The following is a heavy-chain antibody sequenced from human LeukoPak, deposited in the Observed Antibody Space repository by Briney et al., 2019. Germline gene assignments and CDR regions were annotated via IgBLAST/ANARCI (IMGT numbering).Heavy chain of an antibody. D-gene: IGHD3-22*01. J-gene: IGHJ4*02. V-gene: IGHV3-21*01. CDR3: ARDQEDLGSGYSTFDY. Sequence: GGSLRLSCAASGFTFSSYSMNWVRQAPGKGLEWVSSISSSSSYIYYADSVKGRFTISRDNAKNSLYLQMNSLRAEDTAVYYCARDQEDLGSGYSTFDYWGQGTLVTVSS. CDR2: ISSSSSYI. CDR1: GFTFSSYS.